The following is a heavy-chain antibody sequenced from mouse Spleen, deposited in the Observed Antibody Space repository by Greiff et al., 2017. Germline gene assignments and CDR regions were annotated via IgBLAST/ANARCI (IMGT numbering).Heavy chain of an antibody. CDR1: GFTFSSYA. D-gene: IGHD1-1*01. J-gene: IGHJ4*01. V-gene: IGHV5-9*01. CDR3: ARDRPHYYDGSPYAMDY. CDR2: ISSGGGNT. Sequence: EVKLVESGGGLVKPGGSLKLSCAASGFTFSSYAMSWVRQTPEKRLEWVAYISSGGGNTYYPDSVKGRFTISRDNAKNTLYLQMSSLRSEDTALYYCARDRPHYYDGSPYAMDYWGQGTSVTVSS.